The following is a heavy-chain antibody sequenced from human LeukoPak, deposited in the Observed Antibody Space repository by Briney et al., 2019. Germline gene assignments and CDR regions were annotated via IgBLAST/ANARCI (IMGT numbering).Heavy chain of an antibody. Sequence: GGSLRLSCAASGITVSSHYMTWVRQAPGKGLEWVSVIDSGGSTNSADSVKGRFSVSRDNSKNALYLQMNSLRVEDTAVYYCARTYGDYDYYYGMDVWGQGTTVTVSS. V-gene: IGHV3-66*01. J-gene: IGHJ6*01. CDR1: GITVSSHY. D-gene: IGHD4-17*01. CDR2: IDSGGST. CDR3: ARTYGDYDYYYGMDV.